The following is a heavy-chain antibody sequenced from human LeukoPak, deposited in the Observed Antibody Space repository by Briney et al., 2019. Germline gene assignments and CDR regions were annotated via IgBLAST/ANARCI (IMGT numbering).Heavy chain of an antibody. CDR1: GYTFTSYD. J-gene: IGHJ1*01. D-gene: IGHD6-13*01. CDR3: ATGSSWYRYFQH. CDR2: MNPNSGNT. Sequence: ASVKVSCKASGYTFTSYDINWVRQATGQGLEWMGWMNPNSGNTGYAQKFQGRVTMTRNTSISTAYMELSSLRSEDTAVYYCATGSSWYRYFQHWGQGTLVTVSS. V-gene: IGHV1-8*01.